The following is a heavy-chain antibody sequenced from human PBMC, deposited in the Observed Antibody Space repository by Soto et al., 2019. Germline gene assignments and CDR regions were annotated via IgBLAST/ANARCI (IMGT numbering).Heavy chain of an antibody. CDR3: AKDIVLMVYAGNFDY. CDR1: GFTFSSYG. Sequence: QVQLVESGGGVVQPGRSLRLSCAASGFTFSSYGMHWVRQAPGKGLEWVAVISYDGINEDYVDSVKGRFTISRDNSKNTLYLQMNSLRAEDTAVYYCAKDIVLMVYAGNFDYWGQGTLVTVSS. CDR2: ISYDGINE. V-gene: IGHV3-30*18. J-gene: IGHJ4*02. D-gene: IGHD2-8*01.